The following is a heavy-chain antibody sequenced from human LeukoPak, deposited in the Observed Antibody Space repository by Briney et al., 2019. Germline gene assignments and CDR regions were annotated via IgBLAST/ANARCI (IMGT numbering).Heavy chain of an antibody. Sequence: PGGSLRLSCAASGFTFDSYGMNWVRQAPGKGLEWVSAMSGSGDNTYYADSVKGRFTISRDNSKNTLYLQMNSLRAEDTAIYYCAVSPKVVEVWGKGTTVTVSS. CDR1: GFTFDSYG. CDR2: MSGSGDNT. J-gene: IGHJ6*04. CDR3: AVSPKVVEV. V-gene: IGHV3-23*01. D-gene: IGHD2-2*01.